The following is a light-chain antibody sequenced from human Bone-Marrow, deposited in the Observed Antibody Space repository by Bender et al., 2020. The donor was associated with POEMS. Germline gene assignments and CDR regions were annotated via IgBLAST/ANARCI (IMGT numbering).Light chain of an antibody. CDR3: QSFDASTLWV. CDR2: EDS. CDR1: NGDIAKDF. V-gene: IGLV6-57*01. Sequence: NFMLTQPHSVSASPGETITISCTRSNGDIAKDFVHWYQQRPNSSPTTVIFEDSQRPSGVPPRFSGSIDSSSNSASLTISGLQSDDAADYYCQSFDASTLWVFGGGTKLTVL. J-gene: IGLJ3*02.